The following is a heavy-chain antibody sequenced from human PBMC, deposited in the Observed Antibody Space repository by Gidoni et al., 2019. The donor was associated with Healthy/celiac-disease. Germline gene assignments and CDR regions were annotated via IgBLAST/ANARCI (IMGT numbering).Heavy chain of an antibody. CDR3: ARAPLVQLVLPPD. CDR2: IIPILGMA. J-gene: IGHJ4*02. CDR1: GGTVSSYT. Sequence: QVQLVQSGAEVKKPGSSGKVSYKAAGGTVSSYTISRGRQAPGQGLEWMGRIIPILGMANYAQKFQGRVTITADKSTSTAYMELSSLRSEDTAVYYCARAPLVQLVLPPDWGQGTLVTVSS. V-gene: IGHV1-69*02. D-gene: IGHD6-6*01.